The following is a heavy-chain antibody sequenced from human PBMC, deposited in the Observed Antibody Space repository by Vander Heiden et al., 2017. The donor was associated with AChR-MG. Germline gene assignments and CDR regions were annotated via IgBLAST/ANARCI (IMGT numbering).Heavy chain of an antibody. Sequence: QAQLQESGPGLVKPSQTLSVTCTVSGDSISSGGYYWSWIRQHPGKGLEWIGYIYYSGLSLYNPSLRSRLTISVDKSNNPFSLKLTSVTAADTAIYYCAKELRTWGQGTLVTVSS. CDR3: AKELRT. CDR1: GDSISSGGYY. D-gene: IGHD1-7*01. CDR2: IYYSGLS. V-gene: IGHV4-31*03. J-gene: IGHJ4*02.